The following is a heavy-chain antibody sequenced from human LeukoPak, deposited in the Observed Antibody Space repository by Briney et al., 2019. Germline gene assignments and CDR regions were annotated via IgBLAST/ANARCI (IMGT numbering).Heavy chain of an antibody. D-gene: IGHD6-19*01. CDR3: AKDQGYSSAWYSRDGLDM. CDR1: GFTFSSYW. CDR2: INQDGGEK. J-gene: IGHJ3*02. Sequence: GGSLRLSCAASGFTFSSYWMSWVRQAPGKGLEWVANINQDGGEKYYVDSVKGRFTISRDNAKNSLYLQMNSLRAEDTAVYYCAKDQGYSSAWYSRDGLDMWGQGTMVTVSS. V-gene: IGHV3-7*03.